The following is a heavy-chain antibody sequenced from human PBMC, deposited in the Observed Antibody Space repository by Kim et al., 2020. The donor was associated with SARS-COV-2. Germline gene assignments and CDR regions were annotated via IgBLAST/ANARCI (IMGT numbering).Heavy chain of an antibody. Sequence: YVPCRKGRVTIALDASKNQFSLRLNSVTAADTAVYYCARDRWSGESRYFDCWGRGTLVTVSS. D-gene: IGHD3-16*01. CDR3: ARDRWSGESRYFDC. V-gene: IGHV4-59*01. J-gene: IGHJ4*02.